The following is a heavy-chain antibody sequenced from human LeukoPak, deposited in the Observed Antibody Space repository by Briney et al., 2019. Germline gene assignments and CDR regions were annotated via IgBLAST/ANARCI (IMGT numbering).Heavy chain of an antibody. D-gene: IGHD1-26*01. CDR2: IYSGGSI. CDR3: ASTLSVGGTLDY. J-gene: IGHJ4*02. Sequence: PGGSLRLSCAASGIIVSSNYMSWVRQAPGKGLEGVSVIYSGGSIYYADSVKGRFTISRDSSKNTVYLQMNSLRAEDTAVYYCASTLSVGGTLDYWGQGTLVTVSS. V-gene: IGHV3-53*01. CDR1: GIIVSSNY.